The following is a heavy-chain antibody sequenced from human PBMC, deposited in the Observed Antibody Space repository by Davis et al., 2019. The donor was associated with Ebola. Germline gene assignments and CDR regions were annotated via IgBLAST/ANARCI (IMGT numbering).Heavy chain of an antibody. CDR2: IIPILGIA. Sequence: SVKVSCKASGGTFSSCAISWVRQAPGQGLEWMGRIIPILGIANYAQKFQGRVTITADKSTSTAYMELSSLRSEDTAVYYCARPTTGYYYYGMDVWGQGTTVTVSS. CDR3: ARPTTGYYYYGMDV. J-gene: IGHJ6*02. D-gene: IGHD1-26*01. CDR1: GGTFSSCA. V-gene: IGHV1-69*04.